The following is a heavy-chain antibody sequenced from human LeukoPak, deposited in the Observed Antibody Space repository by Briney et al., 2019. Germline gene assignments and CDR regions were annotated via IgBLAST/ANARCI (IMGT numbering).Heavy chain of an antibody. D-gene: IGHD1-26*01. Sequence: GGSLRLSCAASGFTFSSYAMSWVRQAPGKGLEWVSAISGSGGRTYYADSVEGRFTISRDNSKNTLYLQMDSLRAEDTAVYYCAKDWEPLPYYFDYWGQGTLVTVSS. CDR3: AKDWEPLPYYFDY. CDR1: GFTFSSYA. CDR2: ISGSGGRT. J-gene: IGHJ4*02. V-gene: IGHV3-23*01.